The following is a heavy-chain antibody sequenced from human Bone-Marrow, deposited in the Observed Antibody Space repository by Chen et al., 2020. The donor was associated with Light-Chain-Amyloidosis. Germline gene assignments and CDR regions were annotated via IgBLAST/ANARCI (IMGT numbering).Heavy chain of an antibody. CDR2: IYPDDSDA. J-gene: IGHJ4*02. CDR1: GYTFPNYW. Sequence: EVQLEQSGPEVKKPGESLKISCKGSGYTFPNYWIGWVRQMPGKGLEWMGVIYPDDSDARYSPSFEGQVTISADKSITTAYLKWRSLQASDTAMYYCARRREGYNFDYWGQGTLVTVSS. D-gene: IGHD5-12*01. CDR3: ARRREGYNFDY. V-gene: IGHV5-51*01.